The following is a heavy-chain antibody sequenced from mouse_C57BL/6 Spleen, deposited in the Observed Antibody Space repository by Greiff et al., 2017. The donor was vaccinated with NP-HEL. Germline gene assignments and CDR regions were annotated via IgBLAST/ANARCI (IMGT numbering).Heavy chain of an antibody. Sequence: VQLQQSGPELVKPGASVKISCKASGYSFTGYYMNWVKQSPEKSLEWIGEINPSTGGTTYNQKFKAKATLTVDKSSSTAYMQLKSLTSEDSAVYYCALYYGNYAWFAYWGQGTLVTVSA. CDR2: INPSTGGT. CDR1: GYSFTGYY. D-gene: IGHD2-1*01. J-gene: IGHJ3*01. CDR3: ALYYGNYAWFAY. V-gene: IGHV1-42*01.